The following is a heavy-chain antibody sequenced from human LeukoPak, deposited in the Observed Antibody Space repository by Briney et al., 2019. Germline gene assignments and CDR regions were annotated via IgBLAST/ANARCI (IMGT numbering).Heavy chain of an antibody. CDR2: INGAGNKK. J-gene: IGHJ4*02. Sequence: GGSLRLSCEASGLTFYGYWMHWFRQLPGKGLVWVSEINGAGNKKNYADSVRGLFTFSRDNAKDTVYLQMDSLRVEDTTVYYCARGTVGAPGIDYWGQGTLLSVSS. CDR1: GLTFYGYW. CDR3: ARGTVGAPGIDY. V-gene: IGHV3-74*01. D-gene: IGHD6-13*01.